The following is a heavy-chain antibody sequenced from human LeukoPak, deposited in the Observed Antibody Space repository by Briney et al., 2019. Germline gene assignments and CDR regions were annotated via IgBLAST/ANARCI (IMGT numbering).Heavy chain of an antibody. J-gene: IGHJ4*02. CDR3: ARWGYFDSSGYFVVEY. Sequence: SETLSLTCIVSGGSIRRYYWNWIRQPPGERLEWIGWIHYSGSTAYNPSLESRVTMSVDTSKNHVSLKMTSVTAADTATYYCARWGYFDSSGYFVVEYWGQGALVTVSS. V-gene: IGHV4-59*01. CDR2: IHYSGST. CDR1: GGSIRRYY. D-gene: IGHD3-22*01.